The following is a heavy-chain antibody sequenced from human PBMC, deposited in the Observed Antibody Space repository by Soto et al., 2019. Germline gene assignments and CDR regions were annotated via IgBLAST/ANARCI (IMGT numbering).Heavy chain of an antibody. CDR3: AKDETQWLVRDDAFDI. D-gene: IGHD6-19*01. J-gene: IGHJ3*02. CDR2: ISGSGGST. Sequence: EVQLLESGGGLVQPGGSLRLSCAASGFTFSSYAMSWVRQAPGKGLEWVSAISGSGGSTYYAASVKGRFTISRDNSKNTLYLQMNSLRAEDTAVYYCAKDETQWLVRDDAFDIWGQGTMVTVSS. CDR1: GFTFSSYA. V-gene: IGHV3-23*01.